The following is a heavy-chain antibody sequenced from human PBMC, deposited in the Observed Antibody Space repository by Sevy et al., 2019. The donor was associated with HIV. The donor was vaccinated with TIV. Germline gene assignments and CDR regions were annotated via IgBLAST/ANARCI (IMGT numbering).Heavy chain of an antibody. CDR2: ISGSGGST. CDR3: AKGVYDFWSGRSDIFDI. Sequence: GGSLRLSCATSGFTFGTHAMSWVRRAPGKGLEWVSGISGSGGSTDYADSVKGRFTISRDKSKKTLYLQVNSLRAEDTAVYYCAKGVYDFWSGRSDIFDIWGQGTMVTVSS. CDR1: GFTFGTHA. J-gene: IGHJ3*02. D-gene: IGHD3-3*01. V-gene: IGHV3-23*01.